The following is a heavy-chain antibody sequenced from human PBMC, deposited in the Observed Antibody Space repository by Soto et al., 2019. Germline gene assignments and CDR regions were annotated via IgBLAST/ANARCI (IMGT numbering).Heavy chain of an antibody. CDR2: IYWDDDK. CDR3: AHRPVVVGASYFDY. V-gene: IGHV2-5*02. CDR1: GFSLTTSGEA. Sequence: SGPTLVNPTQTLTLTCMFSGFSLTTSGEAVDWIRQSPGNALEWLALIYWDDDKRYNPSLKSRLTITEDTSKNQVVLTMTNMDPVDTGTYYCAHRPVVVGASYFDYSGQGTLVTVSS. J-gene: IGHJ4*02. D-gene: IGHD2-15*01.